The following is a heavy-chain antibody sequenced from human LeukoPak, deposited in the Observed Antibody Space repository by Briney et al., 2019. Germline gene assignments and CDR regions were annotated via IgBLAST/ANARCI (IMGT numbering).Heavy chain of an antibody. V-gene: IGHV5-10-1*01. CDR2: IDPSDSYT. D-gene: IGHD2-15*01. Sequence: GESLKISCKGSGYSFTSYWISWVRQVPGKGLEWMGRIDPSDSYTNYSPSLQGHVTISADKSISTAYLQWSSLKASDTAMYYCARSGEIYCSGGSCYFKNWFDPWGQGTLVTVSS. CDR1: GYSFTSYW. CDR3: ARSGEIYCSGGSCYFKNWFDP. J-gene: IGHJ5*02.